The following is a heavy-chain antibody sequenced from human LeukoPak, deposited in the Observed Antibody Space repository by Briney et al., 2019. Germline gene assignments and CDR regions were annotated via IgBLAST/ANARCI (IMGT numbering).Heavy chain of an antibody. V-gene: IGHV3-33*06. CDR1: GFTFSSYG. Sequence: GRSLRLSCAASGFTFSSYGMHWARQAPGKGLEWVAVIWYDGSNKYYADSVKGRFTISRDNSKNTLYLQMNSLRAEDTAVYYCAKGNDFWSGYLDYWGQGTLVTVSS. CDR3: AKGNDFWSGYLDY. CDR2: IWYDGSNK. J-gene: IGHJ4*02. D-gene: IGHD3-3*01.